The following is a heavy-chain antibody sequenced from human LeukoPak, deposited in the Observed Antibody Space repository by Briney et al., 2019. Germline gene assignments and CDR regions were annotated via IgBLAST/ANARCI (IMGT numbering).Heavy chain of an antibody. CDR2: IRADGGRT. CDR1: GFTFGDYA. D-gene: IGHD2/OR15-2a*01. Sequence: PGGSLRLSCAASGFTFGDYAMHWVRQAPGKGLEWVSLIRADGGRTYYADSVNGRFTISRDNGKNSPYLQMNSLRTDDTALYYCATWAFYHGLDVWGQGSTVTVSS. J-gene: IGHJ6*02. V-gene: IGHV3-43*02. CDR3: ATWAFYHGLDV.